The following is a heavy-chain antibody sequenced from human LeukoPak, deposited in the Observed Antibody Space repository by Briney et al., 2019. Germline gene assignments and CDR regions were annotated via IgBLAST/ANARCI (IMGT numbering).Heavy chain of an antibody. V-gene: IGHV3-30*02. CDR2: IRYDGRNK. J-gene: IGHJ4*02. Sequence: WGSLRLSCAASGFIFSSYGMHWVRQAPGNGLEGVAFIRYDGRNKYYADSVKGRFTISRDNSKNTLYLQMNSLRGEDTAVYYCAKDSLRERIVGSTTRGVNDYWGQGTLVTVSS. CDR1: GFIFSSYG. CDR3: AKDSLRERIVGSTTRGVNDY. D-gene: IGHD1-26*01.